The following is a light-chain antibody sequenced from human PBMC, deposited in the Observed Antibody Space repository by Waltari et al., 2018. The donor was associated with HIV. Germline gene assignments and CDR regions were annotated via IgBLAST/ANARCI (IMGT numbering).Light chain of an antibody. Sequence: QSLLTQSPSASGTPGQRVNISCFGTSSNIGSRSVNWYQHFPGTPPIPVIFRNPERPSGVPDRFSGSKSGTSASLAISGLHSQDEADYYCSVWDVTLNGLVFGGGTRLTVL. CDR2: RNP. CDR3: SVWDVTLNGLV. CDR1: SSNIGSRS. V-gene: IGLV1-44*01. J-gene: IGLJ2*01.